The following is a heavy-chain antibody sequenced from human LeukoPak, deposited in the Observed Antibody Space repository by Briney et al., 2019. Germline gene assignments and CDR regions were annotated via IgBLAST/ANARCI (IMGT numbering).Heavy chain of an antibody. CDR3: ARGEGSGWYEDHEQYFQH. CDR1: GFTFSSYA. V-gene: IGHV3-30*04. J-gene: IGHJ1*01. Sequence: GGSLRLSCAASGFTFSSYAMHWVRQAPGKGLEWVAVIPYDGSNKYYADSVKGRFTISRDNSKNTLYLQMNSLRAEDTAVYYCARGEGSGWYEDHEQYFQHWGQGTLVTVSS. D-gene: IGHD6-19*01. CDR2: IPYDGSNK.